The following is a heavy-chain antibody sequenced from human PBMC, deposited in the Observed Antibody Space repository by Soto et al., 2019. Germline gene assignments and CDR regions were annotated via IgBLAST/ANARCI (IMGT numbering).Heavy chain of an antibody. CDR1: GFTFSSYA. V-gene: IGHV3-23*01. CDR2: ISGSGGST. CDR3: ARAPDYDILTGYPN. Sequence: GGSLRLSCAASGFTFSSYAMSWVRQTPGEGLEWVSAISGSGGSTYYADSVKGRFTISRDNSKNTLYLQMNSLRAEDTAVYYCARAPDYDILTGYPNWGQGTLVTVSS. D-gene: IGHD3-9*01. J-gene: IGHJ1*01.